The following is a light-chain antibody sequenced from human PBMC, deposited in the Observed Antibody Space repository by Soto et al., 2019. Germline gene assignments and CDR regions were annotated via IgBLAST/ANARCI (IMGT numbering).Light chain of an antibody. V-gene: IGKV1-33*01. CDR2: DIS. CDR3: QQYEELPYT. Sequence: DIKMTQSASSLSASVGDRVTITCQASQVIRNYLNWYRQKPGKAPELLIYDISTLEIGVPSRFGGSGSGTDFTFTITGLLPEDIGTYFCQQYEELPYTFGQGNKLEI. CDR1: QVIRNY. J-gene: IGKJ2*01.